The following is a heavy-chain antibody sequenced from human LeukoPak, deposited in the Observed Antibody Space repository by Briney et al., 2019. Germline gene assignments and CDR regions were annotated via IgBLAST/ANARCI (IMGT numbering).Heavy chain of an antibody. CDR2: IIPIFGTA. V-gene: IGHV1-69*13. CDR3: ARVDIVVVPAAGGWFDP. J-gene: IGHJ5*02. Sequence: SVKVSCKASGGTFSSYAISWVRQAPGQGLEWMGGIIPIFGTANYAQKFQGRVTITADESTSTAYMELSSLRSEDTAVYYCARVDIVVVPAAGGWFDPWGQGTLVTVSS. CDR1: GGTFSSYA. D-gene: IGHD2-2*03.